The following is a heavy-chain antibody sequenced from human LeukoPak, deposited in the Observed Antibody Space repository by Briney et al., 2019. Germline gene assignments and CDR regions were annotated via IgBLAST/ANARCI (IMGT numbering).Heavy chain of an antibody. V-gene: IGHV4-31*03. CDR3: ARDSEGSGAFDI. CDR2: IYYSGST. J-gene: IGHJ3*02. CDR1: GGSISSGGYY. Sequence: SQTLSLTCTVSGGSISSGGYYWRWIRQHPGKGLEWIGYIYYSGSTYYNPSLKSRVTISVDTSKNQFSLKLSSVTAADTAVYYCARDSEGSGAFDIWGQGTMVTVSS.